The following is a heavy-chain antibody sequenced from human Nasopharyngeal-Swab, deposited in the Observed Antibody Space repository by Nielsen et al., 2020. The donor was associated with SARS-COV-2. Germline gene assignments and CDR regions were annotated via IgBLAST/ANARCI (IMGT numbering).Heavy chain of an antibody. D-gene: IGHD3-16*02. CDR3: ARELSNTPKYNWFAP. V-gene: IGHV4-59*11. Sequence: SETLSLTCTVSGVSISSQYWSWIRQPPGKGLEWIGYISHNSGTNYNPSLESRVTISKDSSKNQFSLMLRSVTAADTAVYYCARELSNTPKYNWFAPWGQGALVTVSS. CDR2: ISHNSGT. J-gene: IGHJ5*02. CDR1: GVSISSQY.